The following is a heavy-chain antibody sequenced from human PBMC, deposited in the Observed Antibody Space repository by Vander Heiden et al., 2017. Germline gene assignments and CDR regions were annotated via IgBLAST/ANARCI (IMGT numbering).Heavy chain of an antibody. CDR1: GGSFSGYF. J-gene: IGHJ6*02. CDR2: INHSGST. V-gene: IGHV4-34*01. CDR3: AREYGSGSYYKPYYYYYYGMDV. Sequence: QVQLQQWGAGLLKPSETLSLTCAVYGGSFSGYFWSWIRQPPGKGLEWIGEINHSGSTNYNPSLKSRVTISVETSKNQFSLKLSSVTAADTAVYYCAREYGSGSYYKPYYYYYYGMDVWGQGTTVTVSS. D-gene: IGHD3-10*01.